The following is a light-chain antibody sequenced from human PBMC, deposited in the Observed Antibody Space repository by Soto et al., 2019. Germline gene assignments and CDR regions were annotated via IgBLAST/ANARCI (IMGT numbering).Light chain of an antibody. Sequence: DIVMTQSPLSLPVTPGETASIYCRSSQSLLYPYGGTYLEWYLQKPGQSPQLLIYLTSSRASGVPDRFTGSGSGTDFTLTIRRVEAEDVGVYYCLQALQTPRTFGRGTKVEIK. CDR2: LTS. CDR1: QSLLYPYGGTY. CDR3: LQALQTPRT. V-gene: IGKV2-28*01. J-gene: IGKJ1*01.